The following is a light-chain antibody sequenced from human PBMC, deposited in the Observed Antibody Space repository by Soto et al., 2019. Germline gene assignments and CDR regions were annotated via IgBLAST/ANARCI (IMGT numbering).Light chain of an antibody. CDR2: DAS. Sequence: EIVLTQSPATLSLSPGERATLSCRASQSVSSYLAWYQQKPGQAPRLLIYDASNRATGIPARFSGSGSGTDFTLNISSREPEDFAVYYCQQRSNWPPTFGQGTRLEIK. V-gene: IGKV3-11*01. CDR1: QSVSSY. CDR3: QQRSNWPPT. J-gene: IGKJ5*01.